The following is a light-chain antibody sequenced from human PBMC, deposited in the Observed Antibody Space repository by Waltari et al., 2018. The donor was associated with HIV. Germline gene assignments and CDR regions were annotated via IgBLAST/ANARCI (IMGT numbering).Light chain of an antibody. CDR3: QVWDSSTEHPGVV. CDR2: DDY. V-gene: IGLV3-21*02. CDR1: NIGTKS. Sequence: SYVLTQPPSVSVAPAQTASITCGGNNIGTKSVHWYQQRPGKAPVLVVYDDYDRPSGIPERFSGSNSGNMATLTISRVEAGDEAVYYCQVWDSSTEHPGVVFGGGTKLTVL. J-gene: IGLJ2*01.